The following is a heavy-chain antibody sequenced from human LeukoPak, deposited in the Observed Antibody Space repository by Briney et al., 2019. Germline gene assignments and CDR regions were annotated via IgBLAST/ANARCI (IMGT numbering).Heavy chain of an antibody. CDR3: ARDKIEGPTKLDY. J-gene: IGHJ4*02. V-gene: IGHV3-7*01. Sequence: PGGSLRLSCAASGFTFSSYWMSWVRQAPGKGLEWVANIKQDESENYYVDSVKGRFTISRDNAKNSLYLQMNSLRAEDTAVYYCARDKIEGPTKLDYWGQGILVTVSS. CDR2: IKQDESEN. D-gene: IGHD1-1*01. CDR1: GFTFSSYW.